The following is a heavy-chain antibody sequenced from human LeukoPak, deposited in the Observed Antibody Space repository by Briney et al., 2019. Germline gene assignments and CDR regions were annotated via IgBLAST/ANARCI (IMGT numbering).Heavy chain of an antibody. J-gene: IGHJ2*01. CDR1: GFTFSGYG. Sequence: PGGSLRLSCAGSGFTFSGYGLHWVRQAPGKGLEWVAVISYDGSNKYYADSVKGRFTISRGNSKNTLYLQMNSLRAEDTAVYYCARGDYYGSDNPRWYLDLWGRGTLVIVSS. CDR2: ISYDGSNK. CDR3: ARGDYYGSDNPRWYLDL. V-gene: IGHV3-30*03. D-gene: IGHD3-10*01.